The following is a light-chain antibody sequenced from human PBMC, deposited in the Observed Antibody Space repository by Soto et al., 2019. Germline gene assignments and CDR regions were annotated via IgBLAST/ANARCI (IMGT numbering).Light chain of an antibody. J-gene: IGKJ5*01. CDR2: DAS. Sequence: EIVLTQSPATLSLSPGERSTLSCRASQSVSIYLAWYQQKPGQAPRLLIYDASNRATGIPARFSGSGSGTEFILTISSLQAEDFAVYYCQKYNDWPLITFGQGTRLEIK. CDR1: QSVSIY. CDR3: QKYNDWPLIT. V-gene: IGKV3-11*01.